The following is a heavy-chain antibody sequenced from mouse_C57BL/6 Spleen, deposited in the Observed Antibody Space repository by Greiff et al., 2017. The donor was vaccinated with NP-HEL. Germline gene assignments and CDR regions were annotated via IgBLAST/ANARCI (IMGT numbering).Heavy chain of an antibody. CDR3: AREAYDYDGGYYAMDY. V-gene: IGHV1-61*01. CDR1: GYTFTSYW. Sequence: VQLQQPGAELVRPGSSVKLSCKASGYTFTSYWMDWVKQRPGQGLEWIGNIYPSDSETHYNQKFKDKATLTVDKSSSTAYMQLSSLTSEDSAVYYCAREAYDYDGGYYAMDYWGQGTSVTVSS. CDR2: IYPSDSET. D-gene: IGHD2-4*01. J-gene: IGHJ4*01.